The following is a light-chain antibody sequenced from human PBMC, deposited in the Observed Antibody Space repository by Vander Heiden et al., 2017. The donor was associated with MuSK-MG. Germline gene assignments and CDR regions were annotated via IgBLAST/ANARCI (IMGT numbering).Light chain of an antibody. V-gene: IGKV2D-29*02. J-gene: IGKJ4*01. CDR3: MQSKQIPVT. CDR2: ERS. CDR1: QSLLHSDGKTY. Sequence: DIVMTQTPLSLSVTPGQPASISCKSSQSLLHSDGKTYLYWYLQKPGQSPQLLIYERSNRFPGVTERFSASGSGTDFTLKISRVEAEDVGVYYCMQSKQIPVTFGEGTKVDIK.